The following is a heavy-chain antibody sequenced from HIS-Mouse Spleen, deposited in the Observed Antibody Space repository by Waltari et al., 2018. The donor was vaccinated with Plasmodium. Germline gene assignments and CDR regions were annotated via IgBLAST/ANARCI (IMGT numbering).Heavy chain of an antibody. CDR1: GGSISSYS. J-gene: IGHJ3*02. Sequence: QVQLQESGPGLVKPSETLSLTCTVSGGSISSYSWSWIRQPPGKGLEWIGYIYYSGSTNYNPSLKSRVTISVDTSKNQFSLKLSSVTAADTAVYYCARDGYSSSWYPFDIWGQGTMVTVSS. V-gene: IGHV4-59*01. CDR2: IYYSGST. CDR3: ARDGYSSSWYPFDI. D-gene: IGHD6-13*01.